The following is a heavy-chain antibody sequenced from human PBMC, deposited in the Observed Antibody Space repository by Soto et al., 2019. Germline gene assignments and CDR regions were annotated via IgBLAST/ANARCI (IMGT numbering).Heavy chain of an antibody. D-gene: IGHD2-8*02. V-gene: IGHV4-39*07. CDR1: GGSISSGDYY. Sequence: SETLSLTCTVSGGSISSGDYYWSWIRQPPGTGLEWIGEINHSGSTNYNPSLKSRVTISVDTSKNQFSLKLTSVTAADTAVYYCARDKITGLFDYWGQGTLVTVSS. CDR2: INHSGST. J-gene: IGHJ4*02. CDR3: ARDKITGLFDY.